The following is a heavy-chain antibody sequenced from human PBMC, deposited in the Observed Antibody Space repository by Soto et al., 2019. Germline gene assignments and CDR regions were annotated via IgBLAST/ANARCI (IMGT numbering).Heavy chain of an antibody. V-gene: IGHV2-70*13. CDR1: GFSLSTSGMC. CDR3: ARISRLGGPTWFDY. Sequence: SGPTLVNPTQTLTLTCTFSGFSLSTSGMCVSWIRQPPGKALEWLALIDWDDDKYYNTSLKTRLTISKDTSKNQVVLTMTNMDPVDTATYYCARISRLGGPTWFDYWGQGTLVTVSS. D-gene: IGHD2-15*01. J-gene: IGHJ4*02. CDR2: IDWDDDK.